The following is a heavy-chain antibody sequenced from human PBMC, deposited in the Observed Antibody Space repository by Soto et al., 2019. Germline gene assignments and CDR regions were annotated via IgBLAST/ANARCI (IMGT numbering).Heavy chain of an antibody. CDR2: ISSSSSYI. J-gene: IGHJ6*02. CDR3: AGGPRYCSGGSCYSYYYYGMDV. V-gene: IGHV3-21*01. Sequence: EVQLVESGGGLVKPGGSLRLSCAASGFTFSSYSMNWVRQAPGKGLEWVSSISSSSSYIYYADSVKGRFTISRDNAKNPQYPQMXSLRAEDTAVYYCAGGPRYCSGGSCYSYYYYGMDVWGQGTTVTVSS. D-gene: IGHD2-15*01. CDR1: GFTFSSYS.